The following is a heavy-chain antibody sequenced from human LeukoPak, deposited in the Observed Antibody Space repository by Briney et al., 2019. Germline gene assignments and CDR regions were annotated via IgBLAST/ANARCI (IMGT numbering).Heavy chain of an antibody. V-gene: IGHV3-7*01. J-gene: IGHJ4*02. CDR2: INQDGSEK. CDR1: GFTFSTYW. D-gene: IGHD4-11*01. Sequence: GGSLRLSCAASGFTFSTYWMSWVRQAPGKGLEWVANINQDGSEKNYVDSVKGRFTISRDNAKNSLYLQMNSLRAEDTAVYYCAREYSNWEFDYWGQGTLVTVSS. CDR3: AREYSNWEFDY.